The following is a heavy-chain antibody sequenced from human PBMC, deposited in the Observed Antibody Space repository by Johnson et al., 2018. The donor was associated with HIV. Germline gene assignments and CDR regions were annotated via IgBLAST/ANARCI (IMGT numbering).Heavy chain of an antibody. CDR1: GFTFSNYG. J-gene: IGHJ3*02. D-gene: IGHD5-12*01. Sequence: QVQLVESGGGVVQPGRSLRLSCAASGFTFSNYGMHWVRQAPGKGLECVAFISYDGSYKHYADSVKGRFTISRDNSKNTLYLQMNSLRAEDTAVYYCARDPSPSSYRAFDIWGQGTMVTVSS. CDR3: ARDPSPSSYRAFDI. CDR2: ISYDGSYK. V-gene: IGHV3-30*03.